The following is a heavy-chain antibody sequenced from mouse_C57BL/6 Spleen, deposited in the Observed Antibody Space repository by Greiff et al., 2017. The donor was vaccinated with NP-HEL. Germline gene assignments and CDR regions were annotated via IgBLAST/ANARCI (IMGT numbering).Heavy chain of an antibody. V-gene: IGHV1-7*01. CDR1: GYTFTSYW. CDR2: INPSSGYT. D-gene: IGHD1-1*01. J-gene: IGHJ1*03. CDR3: ARSSYEGYWYFDV. Sequence: QVQLQQSGAELAKPGASVKLSCKASGYTFTSYWMHWVKQRPGQGLEWIGYINPSSGYTKYNQKVKDKATLTADKSSSTAYMQLSSLTYEDSAVYYCARSSYEGYWYFDVWGTGTTVTVSS.